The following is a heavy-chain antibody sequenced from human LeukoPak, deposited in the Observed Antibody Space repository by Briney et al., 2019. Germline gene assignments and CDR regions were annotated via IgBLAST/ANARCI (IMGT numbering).Heavy chain of an antibody. J-gene: IGHJ4*02. CDR2: INPNSGGT. Sequence: ASVKVSCKASGYTFTDYYMHWVRQAPGQGLEWMGWINPNSGGTKYAQKFQGRVTMTRDTSISTVYMELSRLRSDDTAVYYCARDVQLERLLHWGQGTLVTVSS. V-gene: IGHV1-2*02. CDR1: GYTFTDYY. D-gene: IGHD1-1*01. CDR3: ARDVQLERLLH.